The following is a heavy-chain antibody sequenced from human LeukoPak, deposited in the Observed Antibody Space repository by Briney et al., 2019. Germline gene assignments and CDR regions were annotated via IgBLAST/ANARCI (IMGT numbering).Heavy chain of an antibody. CDR3: AREVAVAGIYGSTDYCDY. Sequence: ASEKVSCKASGYTFTTYDINWVRQASGQGFEWMGWVNPNTGETGYAQKFQGRVTLSTNTSINTAYLELRSLTSEDTAVYYCAREVAVAGIYGSTDYCDYWGQGTLVTVSS. V-gene: IGHV1-8*03. D-gene: IGHD6-19*01. CDR1: GYTFTTYD. CDR2: VNPNTGET. J-gene: IGHJ4*02.